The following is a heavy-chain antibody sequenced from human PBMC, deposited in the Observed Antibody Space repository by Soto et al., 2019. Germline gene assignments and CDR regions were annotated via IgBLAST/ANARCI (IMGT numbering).Heavy chain of an antibody. CDR2: IYYSGST. V-gene: IGHV4-59*01. D-gene: IGHD3-9*01. Sequence: ETLSLTCTVSGGSISSYYWSWIRQPPGKGLEWIGYIYYSGSTNYNPSLKSRVTISVDTSKNQFSLKLSSVTAADTAVYYCARALILTGYYIHDAYDIWGQGTMVTVSS. CDR3: ARALILTGYYIHDAYDI. CDR1: GGSISSYY. J-gene: IGHJ3*02.